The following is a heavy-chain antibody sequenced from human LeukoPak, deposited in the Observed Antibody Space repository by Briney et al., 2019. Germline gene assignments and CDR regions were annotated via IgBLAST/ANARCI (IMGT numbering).Heavy chain of an antibody. CDR1: GFTFSTYA. CDR3: AKLVSASHMYYFDY. Sequence: PGGSLRLSCAASGFTFSTYAMSWVRQAPGKGLEWVSSISGSGDSTYYADSVKGRFTISRENSKNTLDLQMNSLRADDTAVYYCAKLVSASHMYYFDYWGQGTLVTVSS. V-gene: IGHV3-23*01. J-gene: IGHJ4*02. D-gene: IGHD2-21*01. CDR2: ISGSGDST.